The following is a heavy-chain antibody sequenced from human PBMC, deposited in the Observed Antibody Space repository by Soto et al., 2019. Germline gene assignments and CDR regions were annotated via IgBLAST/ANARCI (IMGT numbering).Heavy chain of an antibody. Sequence: SVKVSCKASGGTFSSYASSWVRQAPGQGREWMGGIIPIFGTANYAQKFQGRVTITADESTSTAYMELSSLRSEDTAVYYCARDSWVVAARGTDYYYYGMDVWGQGTTVTVSS. V-gene: IGHV1-69*13. J-gene: IGHJ6*02. D-gene: IGHD2-15*01. CDR3: ARDSWVVAARGTDYYYYGMDV. CDR2: IIPIFGTA. CDR1: GGTFSSYA.